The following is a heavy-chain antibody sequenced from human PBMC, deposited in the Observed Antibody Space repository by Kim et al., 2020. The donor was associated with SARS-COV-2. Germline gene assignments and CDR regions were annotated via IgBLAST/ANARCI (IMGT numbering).Heavy chain of an antibody. D-gene: IGHD3-16*01. CDR1: GLTFSSYA. V-gene: IGHV3-23*01. Sequence: GGSLRLSCAASGLTFSSYAMSWVRQAPGKGLEWVSAVSGSGDSTYYADSVKGRFTISRDNAKNTLYLQMNSLRVEDTAVYYCAKWFEGVNTWGQGTLVTVSS. J-gene: IGHJ5*02. CDR2: VSGSGDST. CDR3: AKWFEGVNT.